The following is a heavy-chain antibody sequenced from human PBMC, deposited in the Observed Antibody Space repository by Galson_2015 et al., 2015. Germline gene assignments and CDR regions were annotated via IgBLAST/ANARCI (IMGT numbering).Heavy chain of an antibody. CDR1: GFTFSDYY. CDR3: ARDGYYDSRGVDY. J-gene: IGHJ4*02. Sequence: SLRLSCAASGFTFSDYYMSWIRQAPGRGLEWVSYISSSGSTIYYADSVKGRFTISRDNAKNSLYLQMNSLRAEDTAVYYCARDGYYDSRGVDYWGQGTLVTVSS. V-gene: IGHV3-11*01. D-gene: IGHD3-22*01. CDR2: ISSSGSTI.